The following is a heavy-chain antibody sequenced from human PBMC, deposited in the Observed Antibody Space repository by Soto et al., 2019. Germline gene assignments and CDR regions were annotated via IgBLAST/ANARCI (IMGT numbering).Heavy chain of an antibody. J-gene: IGHJ4*02. CDR3: AADVALGNVDY. CDR2: INPSSGNT. V-gene: IGHV1-46*04. D-gene: IGHD7-27*01. Sequence: ASVKVACKASGYTFTRYYMHWVRQAPGEGLEWMGIINPSSGNTSYAQKLQGRVTMTRDTSTSTVYMELSSLRSEDTAVYYCAADVALGNVDYWGQGTLVTVSS. CDR1: GYTFTRYY.